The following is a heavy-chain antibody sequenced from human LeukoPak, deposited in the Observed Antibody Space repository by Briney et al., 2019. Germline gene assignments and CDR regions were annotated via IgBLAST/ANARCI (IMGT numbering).Heavy chain of an antibody. CDR1: GGSFSGYY. CDR3: ARRLWFGGLNWFDP. V-gene: IGHV4-34*01. J-gene: IGHJ5*02. D-gene: IGHD3-10*01. CDR2: INHSGST. Sequence: KSSETLSLTCAVYGGSFSGYYWSWIRQPPGKGLEWIGEINHSGSTNYNPSLKSRVTISVDTSKNQFSPKLSSVTAADTAVYYCARRLWFGGLNWFDPWGQGTLVTVSS.